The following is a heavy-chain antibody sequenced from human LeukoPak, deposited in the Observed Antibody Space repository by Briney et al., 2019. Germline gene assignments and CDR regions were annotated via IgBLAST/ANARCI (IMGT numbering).Heavy chain of an antibody. V-gene: IGHV3-23*01. Sequence: GGSLRLSCAASGFTFSIYAMSWVRQAPGKGLEWVSGITGGRSTYYVDSVKGRFTISRDNSKNTLYLQMNSLRAEDTAVYYCAKGGVYDFWSGHAPFDYWGQGTLVTVSS. CDR3: AKGGVYDFWSGHAPFDY. J-gene: IGHJ4*02. CDR2: ITGGRST. CDR1: GFTFSIYA. D-gene: IGHD3-3*01.